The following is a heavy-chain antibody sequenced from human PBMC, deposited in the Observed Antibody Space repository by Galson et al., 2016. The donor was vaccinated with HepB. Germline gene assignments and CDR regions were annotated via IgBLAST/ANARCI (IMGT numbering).Heavy chain of an antibody. CDR1: GGTFSSYP. Sequence: SVKVSCKASGGTFSSYPISWVRQAPGQGLERMGGIIPTFGTATYAQKFQGRVTITADESTSTTYMQLSSLRSDDTAVYYCARGNVVLPAGVAYYYYGMDVWGQGTTVTVSS. J-gene: IGHJ6*02. D-gene: IGHD2-2*01. CDR2: IIPTFGTA. CDR3: ARGNVVLPAGVAYYYYGMDV. V-gene: IGHV1-69*13.